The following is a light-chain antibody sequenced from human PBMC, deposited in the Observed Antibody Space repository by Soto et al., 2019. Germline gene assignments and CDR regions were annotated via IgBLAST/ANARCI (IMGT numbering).Light chain of an antibody. CDR2: GAS. CDR3: QQWGNSPRVT. V-gene: IGKV3-20*01. CDR1: DSVSSSY. Sequence: IVLTQSPGTLSLSPGERATLSCRASDSVSSSYLAWYQHKPGQAPRLLIYGASTRATGIPDRFSGSGSGTEVTLTISRLEPEESAGDYCQQWGNSPRVTFGGGTKVEIK. J-gene: IGKJ4*01.